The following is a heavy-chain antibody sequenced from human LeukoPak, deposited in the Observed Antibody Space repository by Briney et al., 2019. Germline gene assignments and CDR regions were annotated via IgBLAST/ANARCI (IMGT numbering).Heavy chain of an antibody. CDR3: ARGFRSDRYYYDSSGYQKDAFDI. CDR2: MNPNSGNT. Sequence: ASVKVSCKASGYTFTSYDINWVRQATGQGLEWMGWMNPNSGNTGYAQKFQGRVTITRNTSISTAYMELSSLRSEDTAVYYCARGFRSDRYYYDSSGYQKDAFDIWGQGTMVTVSS. J-gene: IGHJ3*02. CDR1: GYTFTSYD. V-gene: IGHV1-8*03. D-gene: IGHD3-22*01.